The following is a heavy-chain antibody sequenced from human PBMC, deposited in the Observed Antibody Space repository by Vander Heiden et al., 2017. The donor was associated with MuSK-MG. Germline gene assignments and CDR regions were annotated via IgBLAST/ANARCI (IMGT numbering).Heavy chain of an antibody. V-gene: IGHV1-69*04. D-gene: IGHD3-22*01. Sequence: QVQLVQSGAEVKKPGSSVKVSCKASGGTFSSYAISWVRQAPGQGLEWMGRIIPILGIANYAQKFQGRVTITADKSTSTAYMELSSLRSEDTAGYYCASELSDSSGYGVYWGQGTLVTVSS. J-gene: IGHJ4*02. CDR1: GGTFSSYA. CDR2: IIPILGIA. CDR3: ASELSDSSGYGVY.